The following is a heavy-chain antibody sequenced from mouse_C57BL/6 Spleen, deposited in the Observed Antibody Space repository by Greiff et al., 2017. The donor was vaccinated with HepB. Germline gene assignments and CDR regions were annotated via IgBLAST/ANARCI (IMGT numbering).Heavy chain of an antibody. CDR1: GFTFSSYG. J-gene: IGHJ3*01. V-gene: IGHV5-6*01. D-gene: IGHD2-4*01. Sequence: EVMLVESGGDLVKPGGSLKLSCAASGFTFSSYGMSWVRQTPDKRLEWVATISSGGSYTYYPDSVKGRFTISRDNAKSTLYLQMSSLKSEDTAMYYCARQADYDGFAYWGQGTLVTVSA. CDR3: ARQADYDGFAY. CDR2: ISSGGSYT.